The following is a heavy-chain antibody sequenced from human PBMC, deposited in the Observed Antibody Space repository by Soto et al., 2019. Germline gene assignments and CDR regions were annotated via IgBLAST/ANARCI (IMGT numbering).Heavy chain of an antibody. CDR3: AKGVVPVATAGTFDP. CDR2: ISYDGSNK. Sequence: GGSLRLSCAASGFTFSSYGMHWARQAPGKGLEWVAVISYDGSNKYYADSEKSRFTICRDNYKNTLYLQMNSVGAEDTAVYYCAKGVVPVATAGTFDPWGQGTLVTVS. V-gene: IGHV3-30*18. D-gene: IGHD2-2*01. J-gene: IGHJ5*02. CDR1: GFTFSSYG.